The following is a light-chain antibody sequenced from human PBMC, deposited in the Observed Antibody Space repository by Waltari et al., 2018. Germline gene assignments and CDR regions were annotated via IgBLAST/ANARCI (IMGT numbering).Light chain of an antibody. V-gene: IGKV3-20*01. CDR1: QSVSSSY. J-gene: IGKJ1*01. Sequence: EIVLTQSPGTLSLSPGERATLSCRASQSVSSSYLAWYQQKPGQAPRLLIYGASSMATGVPDRFSGSGSGTDFTLTISRLEPEDFAVYYCQQYGSSLGTFGQGTKVEI. CDR3: QQYGSSLGT. CDR2: GAS.